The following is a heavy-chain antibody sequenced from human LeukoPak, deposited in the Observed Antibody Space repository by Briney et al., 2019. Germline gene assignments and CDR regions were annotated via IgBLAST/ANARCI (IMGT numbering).Heavy chain of an antibody. CDR2: ITTSSGYI. J-gene: IGHJ2*01. CDR3: AREAVATHRFWYFDL. D-gene: IGHD5-12*01. CDR1: GFTVSINY. V-gene: IGHV3-21*06. Sequence: NPGGSLRLSCAASGFTVSINYMSWVRQAPGKGLEWVSSITTSSGYIYYADSVKGRFTISRDNAKNSLYLQMNSLRAEDTAVYYCAREAVATHRFWYFDLWGRGTLVTVSS.